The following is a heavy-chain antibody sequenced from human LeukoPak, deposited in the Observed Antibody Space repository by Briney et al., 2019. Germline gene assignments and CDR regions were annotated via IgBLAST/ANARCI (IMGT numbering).Heavy chain of an antibody. CDR1: GYTFTSNY. CDR2: IYPRDSNT. CDR3: ARDQEGFDY. J-gene: IGHJ4*02. V-gene: IGHV1-46*01. Sequence: ASVKVSCKASGYTFTSNYIHWVRQAPGQGLEWMGMIYPRDSNTSYAQKFQGRVTVTRDTSTSTVHMELSGLRSEDTAVYYCARDQEGFDYWGQGTLVTVSS.